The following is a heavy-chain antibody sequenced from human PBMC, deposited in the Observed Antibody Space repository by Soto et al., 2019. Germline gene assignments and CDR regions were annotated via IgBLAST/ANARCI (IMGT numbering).Heavy chain of an antibody. CDR1: GFKFSNYA. D-gene: IGHD3-16*01. CDR3: AKDRRAGGNSAFYFDF. V-gene: IGHV3-23*01. J-gene: IGHJ4*02. Sequence: GGSLRLSCAASGFKFSNYAMSWVRQAPGKGLEWVSLISATGGGTYYADSVKGRFTISRDDSHNTLYLQVHSLTAEDTAVYYCAKDRRAGGNSAFYFDFWGQGAQVTVSS. CDR2: ISATGGGT.